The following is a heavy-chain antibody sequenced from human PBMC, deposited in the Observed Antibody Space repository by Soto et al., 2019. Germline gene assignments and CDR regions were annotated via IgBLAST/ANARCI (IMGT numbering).Heavy chain of an antibody. J-gene: IGHJ6*02. D-gene: IGHD3-10*01. CDR1: GYTFTTYA. CDR2: INAGNGNT. V-gene: IGHV1-3*01. CDR3: ARARSITMVRGVIYSPNYYYGMDV. Sequence: ASVKVSCKASGYTFTTYAMHWVRQAPGQRLEWMGWINAGNGNTKYSQKFQGRVTITRDTSASTAYMELSSLRSEDTAVYYCARARSITMVRGVIYSPNYYYGMDVWGQGTTVTVSS.